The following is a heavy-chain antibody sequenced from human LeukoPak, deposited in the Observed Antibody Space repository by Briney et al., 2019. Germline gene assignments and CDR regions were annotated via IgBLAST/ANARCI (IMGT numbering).Heavy chain of an antibody. J-gene: IGHJ4*02. CDR3: AREGVGGYTEAFDY. D-gene: IGHD5-12*01. CDR2: IDSSSKYI. V-gene: IGHV3-21*01. CDR1: GFTFSIYS. Sequence: PGGSLRLSCAASGFTFSIYSMNWVRQAPGKGLEWVSAIDSSSKYIYYADSVKCRFTVTRDDAKNSLYLQMNSLRAEDTAVYYCAREGVGGYTEAFDYWGQGTLVTVSS.